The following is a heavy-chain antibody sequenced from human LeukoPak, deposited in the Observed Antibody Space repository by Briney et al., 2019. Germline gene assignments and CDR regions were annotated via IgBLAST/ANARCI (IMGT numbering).Heavy chain of an antibody. Sequence: GASVKVSCKASGYTFTSYATNWVRQAPGQGLEWMGWINTNTGNPTYAQGFTGRFVFSLDTSVSTAYLQISSLKAEDTAVYYCARVLSHYGSGALDYWGQGTLVTVSS. J-gene: IGHJ4*02. V-gene: IGHV7-4-1*02. CDR1: GYTFTSYA. CDR2: INTNTGNP. CDR3: ARVLSHYGSGALDY. D-gene: IGHD3-10*01.